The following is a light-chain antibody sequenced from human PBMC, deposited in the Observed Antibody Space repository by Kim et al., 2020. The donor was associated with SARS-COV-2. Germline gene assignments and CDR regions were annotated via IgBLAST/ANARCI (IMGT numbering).Light chain of an antibody. CDR3: QQYNSHPIT. CDR1: QGISDN. CDR2: GAS. J-gene: IGKJ5*01. V-gene: IGKV1-16*01. Sequence: IQLTQSPSSLSTSLGDTVTITCRASQGISDNLAWFQQKPGEAPKSLIYGASTLQGGVPSRFSGTGSGKDFTLTITSLQPDDLAIYFCQQYNSHPITFGQGTRLEIK.